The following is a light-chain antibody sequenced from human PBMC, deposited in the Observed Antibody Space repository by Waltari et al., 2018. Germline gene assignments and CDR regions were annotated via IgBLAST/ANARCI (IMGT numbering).Light chain of an antibody. CDR1: SSDVGGYNF. J-gene: IGLJ1*01. Sequence: QSALTQPRSVSGSPGQSVTISCTGTSSDVGGYNFVSWYQQPPGKAPKLMICEVSKRPSGVPDRFSASKSGNTASLTISGLQTEDEADYYCCSFAGSPYVFGPGTKVTVL. CDR3: CSFAGSPYV. V-gene: IGLV2-11*01. CDR2: EVS.